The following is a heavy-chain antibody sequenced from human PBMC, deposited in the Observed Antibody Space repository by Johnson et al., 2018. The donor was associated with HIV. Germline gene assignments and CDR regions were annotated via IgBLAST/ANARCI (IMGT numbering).Heavy chain of an antibody. CDR3: AKTPGDDWYYSEGSDAFDV. D-gene: IGHD2-21*02. J-gene: IGHJ3*01. CDR2: ISGSTGRT. Sequence: VQLVESGGGVVQPGRSLRLSCAASGFTFSSYAMSWVRQTPGKGLEWVSLISGSTGRTNYADSVKGRFTISRDNSENTLYLQMNSLRPEDTAVYYCAKTPGDDWYYSEGSDAFDVWGQGTLVTVSS. CDR1: GFTFSSYA. V-gene: IGHV3-23*04.